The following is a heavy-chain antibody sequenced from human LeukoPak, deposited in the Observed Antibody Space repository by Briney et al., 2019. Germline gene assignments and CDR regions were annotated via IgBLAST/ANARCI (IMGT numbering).Heavy chain of an antibody. D-gene: IGHD2-2*01. CDR1: GGSFSSYT. Sequence: ASVKVSCKASGGSFSSYTISWVRQATGQGLEWMGGIIPIFGTANYAQKFQGRVTITTDESSSTAYMELSSLRSEDTAVYYCARVDCSSVSCHMDVWGKGTTVTVSS. CDR2: IIPIFGTA. J-gene: IGHJ6*03. CDR3: ARVDCSSVSCHMDV. V-gene: IGHV1-69*05.